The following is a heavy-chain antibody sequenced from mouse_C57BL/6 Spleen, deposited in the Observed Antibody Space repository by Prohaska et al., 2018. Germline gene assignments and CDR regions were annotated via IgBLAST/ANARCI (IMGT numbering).Heavy chain of an antibody. D-gene: IGHD1-3*01. CDR3: TAPAGSSDY. CDR1: GFTFSNYW. Sequence: EVKLEESGGGLVQPGGSMKLSCVASGFTFSNYWMNWVRQSPEKGREWVDQIRLKSDNYATHDAESVKGRFTISRDDSKSSVYLQMNNLRAEDTGIYYCTAPAGSSDYWGQGTTLTVSS. CDR2: IRLKSDNYAT. J-gene: IGHJ2*01. V-gene: IGHV6-3*01.